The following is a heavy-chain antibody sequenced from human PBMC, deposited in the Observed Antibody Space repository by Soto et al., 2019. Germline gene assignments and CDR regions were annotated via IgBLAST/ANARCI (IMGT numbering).Heavy chain of an antibody. CDR1: GYTFTNFG. D-gene: IGHD3-16*01. V-gene: IGHV1-18*01. Sequence: QVQLVQSGAEVKKPGASVKVSCKASGYTFTNFGISWVRQAPGQGLEWMGWISAYNGNTNYAQKFQGRVTMTTDTSPSTAYMEVRSLRFEGTAVYYCARGGTPMDYWGQGTLVTVSS. CDR3: ARGGTPMDY. CDR2: ISAYNGNT. J-gene: IGHJ4*02.